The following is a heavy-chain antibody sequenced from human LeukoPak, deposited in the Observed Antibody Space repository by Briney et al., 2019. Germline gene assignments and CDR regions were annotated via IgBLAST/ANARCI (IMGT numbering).Heavy chain of an antibody. J-gene: IGHJ4*02. D-gene: IGHD4-17*01. Sequence: GGSLRLSCAASGFTFSSYAMSWVRQAPGKGLEWVSAISGSGGGTYYADSVKGRFTISRDNSKNTLYLQMNTLRSEDTAVYYCAKDVYGTVTTYLDYWGQGTLVTVSS. CDR2: ISGSGGGT. CDR3: AKDVYGTVTTYLDY. CDR1: GFTFSSYA. V-gene: IGHV3-23*01.